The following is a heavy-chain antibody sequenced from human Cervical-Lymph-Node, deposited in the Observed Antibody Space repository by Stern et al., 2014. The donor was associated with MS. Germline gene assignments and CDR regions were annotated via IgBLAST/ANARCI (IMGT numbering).Heavy chain of an antibody. J-gene: IGHJ4*02. CDR3: ARISLGSGIDY. V-gene: IGHV1-2*02. CDR2: INPNSGAT. CDR1: ENTFTGYY. Sequence: VQLVESGAEVKKPGASVKVTCKASENTFTGYYIHWVRQAPGQRREWMGWINPNSGATTYAQRFQDRVSLTSDTSNTLAYMELDRLTSDDTAVYYCARISLGSGIDYWGQGSLVTVSS. D-gene: IGHD1-26*01.